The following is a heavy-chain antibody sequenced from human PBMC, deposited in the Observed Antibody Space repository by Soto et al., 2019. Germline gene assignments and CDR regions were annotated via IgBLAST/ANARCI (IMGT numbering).Heavy chain of an antibody. CDR2: ISGSGGST. CDR1: GFTFSSYA. Sequence: GGSLRLSCAASGFTFSSYAMSWVRQAPGKGLEWVSAISGSGGSTYYADSVKGRFTISRDNSKNTLYLQMNSLRAEDTAVYYCAKRYCSGGSCYLAPPHYGMDVWGQGTTVTSP. V-gene: IGHV3-23*01. CDR3: AKRYCSGGSCYLAPPHYGMDV. D-gene: IGHD2-15*01. J-gene: IGHJ6*02.